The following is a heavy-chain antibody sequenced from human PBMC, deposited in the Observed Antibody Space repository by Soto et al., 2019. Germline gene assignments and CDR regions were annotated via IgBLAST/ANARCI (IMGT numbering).Heavy chain of an antibody. CDR1: GFTFSSYW. V-gene: IGHV3-74*01. D-gene: IGHD3-10*01. CDR2: INSDGSST. J-gene: IGHJ6*02. Sequence: EVQLVESGGGLVQPGGSLRLSCAASGFTFSSYWMHWVRQAPGKGLVWVSRINSDGSSTSYADSVKGRFTISRDNAKNTLHLQMNSLRAEDTAVYYCARAEVVLLWFGESKDGMDVWGQGTTVTVSS. CDR3: ARAEVVLLWFGESKDGMDV.